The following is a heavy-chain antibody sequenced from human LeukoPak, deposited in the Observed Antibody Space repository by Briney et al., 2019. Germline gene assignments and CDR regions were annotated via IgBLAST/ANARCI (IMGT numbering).Heavy chain of an antibody. CDR1: GFTFSSYS. CDR3: ARERDSSSWYAFDI. D-gene: IGHD6-13*01. CDR2: ISSSSTI. V-gene: IGHV3-48*02. J-gene: IGHJ3*02. Sequence: GGSLRLSCAASGFTFSSYSLNWVRQAPGKGLEWVSHISSSSTIYYGDSVKGRFTISRDNAKNSLYLQMNSLRDEATAVYYCARERDSSSWYAFDIWGQGTMVTVSS.